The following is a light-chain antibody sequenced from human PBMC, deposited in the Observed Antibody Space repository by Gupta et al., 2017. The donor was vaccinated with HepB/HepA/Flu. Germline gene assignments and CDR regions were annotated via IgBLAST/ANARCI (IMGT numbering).Light chain of an antibody. CDR3: IQHSNYPLA. CDR1: RGIGND. J-gene: IGKJ4*01. Sequence: DIQMTQSPSSLSASVGDRVTITCRASRGIGNDLGWFQKKPGKAPKRLIYAASTLQSGVPSRFSGSGSGTEFTLTISLLQPEDSANYYCIQHSNYPLAFGGGTKVEIK. CDR2: AAS. V-gene: IGKV1-17*01.